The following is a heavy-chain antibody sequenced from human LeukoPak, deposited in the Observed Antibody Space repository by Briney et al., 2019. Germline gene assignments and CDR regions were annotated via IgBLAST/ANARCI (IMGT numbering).Heavy chain of an antibody. CDR2: ISSGGSTI. D-gene: IGHD6-13*01. Sequence: GGSLRLSCAASGFTFSDYYMSWIRQAPGKGLEWVSYISSGGSTIYYADSVKGRFTISRDNAKNSLYPQMNSLRAEDTAVYYCARDLEQQSFDYWGQGTLVTVSS. CDR1: GFTFSDYY. CDR3: ARDLEQQSFDY. V-gene: IGHV3-11*01. J-gene: IGHJ4*02.